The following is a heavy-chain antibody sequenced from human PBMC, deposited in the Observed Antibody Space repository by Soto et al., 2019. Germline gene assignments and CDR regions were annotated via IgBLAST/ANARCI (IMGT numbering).Heavy chain of an antibody. D-gene: IGHD3-22*01. CDR1: GFTFSSYW. V-gene: IGHV3-7*03. CDR3: ARDPYYYDSSQGYFDC. J-gene: IGHJ4*02. CDR2: IKQDGSET. Sequence: GGSLRLSCAASGFTFSSYWMSWVRQAPGKGLEWVANIKQDGSETYYVDSVKGRSTISRDNAKNSLYLQLNSVRAEDTAVYYCARDPYYYDSSQGYFDCWGQGTLVTVSS.